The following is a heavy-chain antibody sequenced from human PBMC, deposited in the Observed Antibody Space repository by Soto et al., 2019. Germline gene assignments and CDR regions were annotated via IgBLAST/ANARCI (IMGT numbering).Heavy chain of an antibody. CDR3: ASSQGDY. J-gene: IGHJ4*02. Sequence: EVYLVESGGAVVQPGGSLRLSCAASGFTFDDHNMYLVRQVSGKGLEWVSLISWDGETTYYADSVKGRFTISRVNSKNSLYLQLNALTTEDSGLYYCASSQGDYWGQGTLVTVAS. V-gene: IGHV3-43*01. CDR2: ISWDGETT. D-gene: IGHD6-6*01. CDR1: GFTFDDHN.